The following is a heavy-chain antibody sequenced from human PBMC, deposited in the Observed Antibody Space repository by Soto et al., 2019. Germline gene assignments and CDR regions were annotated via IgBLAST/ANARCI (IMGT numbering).Heavy chain of an antibody. D-gene: IGHD3-16*01. Sequence: SETLSLTCGVSGGTIRSPDWWTWVRQPPGKGLEWIGEIFQSGSTNYTPSLESRVTISVDKSKNQFSLHLSSVTAADAAVYYCARHAAYDSVWGNSDGNDYWGQGTLVTVSS. J-gene: IGHJ4*02. CDR3: ARHAAYDSVWGNSDGNDY. CDR1: GGTIRSPDW. V-gene: IGHV4-4*02. CDR2: IFQSGST.